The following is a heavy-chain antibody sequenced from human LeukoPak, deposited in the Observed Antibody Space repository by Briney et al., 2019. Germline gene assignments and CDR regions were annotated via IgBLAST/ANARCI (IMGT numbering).Heavy chain of an antibody. J-gene: IGHJ4*02. Sequence: GGSLRLSCAASGFTFSSYSMNWVRQAPGKGLEWVSSISSSSSYIYYADSVKGRFTISRDNAKNSLYLQMNSLRAEDTAVYYCARGEVAFGEVKGYWGQGTLVTVSS. V-gene: IGHV3-21*01. CDR1: GFTFSSYS. D-gene: IGHD3-16*01. CDR2: ISSSSSYI. CDR3: ARGEVAFGEVKGY.